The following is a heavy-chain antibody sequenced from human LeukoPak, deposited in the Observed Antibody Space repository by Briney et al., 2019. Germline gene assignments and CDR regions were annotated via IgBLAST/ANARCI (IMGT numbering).Heavy chain of an antibody. V-gene: IGHV4-59*01. CDR3: ARGRNDNGGMFFDS. CDR1: GVSMRTYY. D-gene: IGHD4-23*01. CDR2: ISYSGYT. J-gene: IGHJ4*02. Sequence: WETLSLTCTVSGVSMRTYYWSWIRQAPGQGLEWIGFISYSGYTSYSPSLKSGVAISVDTSKSQFSLRLSSMTAADTAIYYCARGRNDNGGMFFDSWAQGSLVTVSS.